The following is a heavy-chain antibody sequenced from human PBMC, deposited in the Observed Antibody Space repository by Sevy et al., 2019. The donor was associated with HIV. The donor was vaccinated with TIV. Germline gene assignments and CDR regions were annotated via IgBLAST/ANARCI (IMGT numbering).Heavy chain of an antibody. Sequence: GGSLRLSCAASGFTLSPYSMEWVRQAPGKGLEWVSHISSSSDIIYYADSVKGRFTVSRDNAKNSLYLRMDSLRDEDTAVYYCARDAMRVGNSNYYYGMDVLGQGTPVTVSS. CDR3: ARDAMRVGNSNYYYGMDV. CDR1: GFTLSPYS. D-gene: IGHD2-2*01. CDR2: ISSSSDII. V-gene: IGHV3-48*02. J-gene: IGHJ6*02.